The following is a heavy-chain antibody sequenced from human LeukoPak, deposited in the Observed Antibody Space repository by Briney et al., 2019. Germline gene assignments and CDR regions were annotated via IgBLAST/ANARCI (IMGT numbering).Heavy chain of an antibody. CDR3: AKGTGNYYYYGMDV. Sequence: PGGSLRLSCAASGFTFSSYAMSWVRQAPGKGLEWVSAISGSDGSTYYAGSMKGRFTISRDNSKNTLYLQMNSLRAEDTAVYYCAKGTGNYYYYGMDVWGQGTTVTVSS. J-gene: IGHJ6*02. D-gene: IGHD1-14*01. CDR1: GFTFSSYA. CDR2: ISGSDGST. V-gene: IGHV3-23*01.